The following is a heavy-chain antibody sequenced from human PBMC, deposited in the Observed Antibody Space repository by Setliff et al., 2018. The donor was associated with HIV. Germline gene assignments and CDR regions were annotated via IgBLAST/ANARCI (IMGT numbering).Heavy chain of an antibody. Sequence: ASVKVSCKASGYTFTGYYMHWVRQAPGQGLEWMGRINPNSGGTNYAPKFQGRVTMTRDTSISTAYMELTRLRSDDTAVYYCARAYVTIFGVIIHDYWGRGTLVTVSS. CDR2: INPNSGGT. D-gene: IGHD3-3*01. CDR1: GYTFTGYY. V-gene: IGHV1-2*06. J-gene: IGHJ4*02. CDR3: ARAYVTIFGVIIHDY.